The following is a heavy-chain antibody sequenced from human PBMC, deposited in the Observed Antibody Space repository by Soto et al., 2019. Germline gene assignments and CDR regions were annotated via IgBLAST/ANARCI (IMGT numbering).Heavy chain of an antibody. CDR2: IDLNNGDT. Sequence: ASVKVACKASGFTVTAYHMHCVRQVPGQVLEWMGWIDLNNGDTHYEQRFQGWVTMTRDTSISTTYMEVGNLKSDDTAVYFCARQHGDYYRWFDPWGQGTLVTVSS. V-gene: IGHV1-2*04. CDR1: GFTVTAYH. J-gene: IGHJ5*02. D-gene: IGHD4-17*01. CDR3: ARQHGDYYRWFDP.